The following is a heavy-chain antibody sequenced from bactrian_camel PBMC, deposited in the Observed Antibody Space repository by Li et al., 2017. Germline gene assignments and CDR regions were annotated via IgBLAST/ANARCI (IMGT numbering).Heavy chain of an antibody. CDR3: SVRVGARLQSTSSGPVCLGEIKKY. Sequence: HVQLVESGGGSVQAGETLRLSCTVSGFTFDDSDMGWFRQAPGKEREGVAFIDHRGEPKYADSVKGRFSISRDNAKNTVYLQMNDLKPEDTAIYFCSVRVGARLQSTSSGPVCLGEIKKYWGQGTQVTVS. V-gene: IGHV3S63*01. CDR2: IDHRGEP. D-gene: IGHD3*01. CDR1: GFTFDDSD. J-gene: IGHJ4*01.